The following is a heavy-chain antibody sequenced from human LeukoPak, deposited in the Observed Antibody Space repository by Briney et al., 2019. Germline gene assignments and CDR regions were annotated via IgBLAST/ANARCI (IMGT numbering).Heavy chain of an antibody. V-gene: IGHV3-48*01. Sequence: PGGSLRLSCAASGFTFSSYSMNWVRQAPGKGLEWVSYISSSSSTIYYADSVKGRFTISRDNAKNSLYLQMNSLRAADTAVYYCARWGGTVAPYYFDYWGQGTLVTVSS. CDR3: ARWGGTVAPYYFDY. CDR2: ISSSSSTI. D-gene: IGHD1-1*01. J-gene: IGHJ4*02. CDR1: GFTFSSYS.